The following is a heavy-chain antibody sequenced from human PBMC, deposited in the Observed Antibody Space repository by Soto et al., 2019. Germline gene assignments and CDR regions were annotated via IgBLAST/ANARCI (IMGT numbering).Heavy chain of an antibody. V-gene: IGHV4-31*03. Sequence: SETLSLTCSVSGAAVSGGGQYWNWVRQLPGKGLEWIGNIYYIGSPDYNPSLKSRVTISLDTSKNQFSLKLISVTAADTAVYYCARERVLGDGGGFDVWGQGTTVTVSS. D-gene: IGHD3-16*01. CDR3: ARERVLGDGGGFDV. CDR2: IYYIGSP. J-gene: IGHJ6*02. CDR1: GAAVSGGGQY.